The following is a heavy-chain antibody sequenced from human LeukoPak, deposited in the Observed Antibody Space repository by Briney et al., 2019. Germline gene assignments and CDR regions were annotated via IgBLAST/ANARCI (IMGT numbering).Heavy chain of an antibody. CDR3: ARRAGAYSHPYDY. D-gene: IGHD4/OR15-4a*01. CDR1: GFTFSSYA. Sequence: PGGSLRLSCASSGFTFSSYAMSWVRQAPGKGLEWASTIGGTGVRTYYADSVKGRFTISRDNSKNTLYLQINSLRAEDTAVYYCARRAGAYSHPYDYWGQGTLVTVSS. V-gene: IGHV3-23*01. J-gene: IGHJ4*02. CDR2: IGGTGVRT.